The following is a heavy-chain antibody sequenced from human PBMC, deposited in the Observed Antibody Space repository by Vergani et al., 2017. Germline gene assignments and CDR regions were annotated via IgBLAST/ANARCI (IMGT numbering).Heavy chain of an antibody. CDR1: GYTFTNYP. D-gene: IGHD6-19*01. CDR2: INTNSGNP. V-gene: IGHV7-4-1*02. Sequence: QVQLLQSGSELKKPGASVRISCEASGYTFTNYPLIWVRQAPGQGLEFMGWINTNSGNPTYAPGFTGRFVFSLDTSVSTAYLQISGLKAEDRAVYYCSGGRQWRLTEYLYGMDVWGQGTTVTGSS. J-gene: IGHJ6*02. CDR3: SGGRQWRLTEYLYGMDV.